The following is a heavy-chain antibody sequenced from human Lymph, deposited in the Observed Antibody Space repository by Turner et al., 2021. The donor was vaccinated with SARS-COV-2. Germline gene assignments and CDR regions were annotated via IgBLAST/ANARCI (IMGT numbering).Heavy chain of an antibody. J-gene: IGHJ6*02. CDR3: AREGDALAGGMDV. CDR1: GFTFSSTG. CDR2: IWYDGSNK. D-gene: IGHD2-15*01. Sequence: QMQLVESGGGVVQPGRSLRLSCAASGFTFSSTGMHWVRQAPGKGLEWVAVIWYDGSNKYYADSVKGRFTISRDNSKNTLYLQMNSLRAEDTAVYYCAREGDALAGGMDVWGQGTTVTVS. V-gene: IGHV3-33*01.